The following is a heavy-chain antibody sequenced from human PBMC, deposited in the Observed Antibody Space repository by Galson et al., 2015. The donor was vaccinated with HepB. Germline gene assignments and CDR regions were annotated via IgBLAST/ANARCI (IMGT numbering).Heavy chain of an antibody. CDR3: ARSPWGGGWDGFYYGLDV. D-gene: IGHD6-19*01. Sequence: ETLSLTCTVSGGTISSSSYYWGWIRQPPGKGLEWIGSIYYSGGTKYNPSLKSRVTISIDTSKNQFSLNLRSVTASNTAIYYCARSPWGGGWDGFYYGLDVWGQGTTVTVSS. CDR2: IYYSGGT. CDR1: GGTISSSSYY. J-gene: IGHJ6*02. V-gene: IGHV4-39*01.